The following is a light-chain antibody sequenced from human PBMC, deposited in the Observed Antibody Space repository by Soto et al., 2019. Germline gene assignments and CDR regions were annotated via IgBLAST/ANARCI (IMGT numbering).Light chain of an antibody. CDR1: QSISIY. J-gene: IGKJ4*01. Sequence: DIQRTQYPRSLYASVSHRATITCQASQSISIYLNWYQQKPGKAPILLVYAGSSLQGGVPSRFGGSGSGTDFTLTITSLQPEDFATYYCQQSYSTPTCGGGTKVDI. CDR2: AGS. CDR3: QQSYSTPT. V-gene: IGKV1-39*01.